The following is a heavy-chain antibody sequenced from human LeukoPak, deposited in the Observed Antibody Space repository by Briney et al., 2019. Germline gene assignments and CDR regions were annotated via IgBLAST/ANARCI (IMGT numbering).Heavy chain of an antibody. CDR1: GFTFSSYW. CDR2: INSDGSST. Sequence: GGSLRLSCAASGFTFSSYWMHWVRQAPGKGLVRVSRINSDGSSTSYADSVKGRFTISRDNAKNTLYLQMNSLRAEDTAVYYCARDGLHCSSTSCYTGFDYWGQGTLVTVSS. V-gene: IGHV3-74*01. D-gene: IGHD2-2*02. CDR3: ARDGLHCSSTSCYTGFDY. J-gene: IGHJ4*02.